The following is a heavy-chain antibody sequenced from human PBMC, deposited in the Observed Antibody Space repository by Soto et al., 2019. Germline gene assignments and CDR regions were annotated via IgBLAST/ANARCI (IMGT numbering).Heavy chain of an antibody. CDR3: ARGGGNDPFDS. CDR2: IGHLENT. V-gene: IGHV4-30-2*06. D-gene: IGHD5-12*01. Sequence: PQTLSLTCTVSGGSITHGGISWSWIRQSPGKGLEWIGYIGHLENTYFHPTFKSRLTMPIDRSKNQFSLNLSSVTAADRAVYYCARGGGNDPFDSWGQGVLVTVS. J-gene: IGHJ4*02. CDR1: GGSITHGGIS.